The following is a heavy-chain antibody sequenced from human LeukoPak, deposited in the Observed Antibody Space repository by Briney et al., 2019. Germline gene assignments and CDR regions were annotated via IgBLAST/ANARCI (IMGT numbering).Heavy chain of an antibody. D-gene: IGHD3-16*02. CDR2: FSPGDGET. CDR1: GYSLTELS. V-gene: IGHV1-24*01. Sequence: GASVKVSCKVSGYSLTELSMHWVRQAPGKGLEWVGGFSPGDGETIYAQRFQGRVTMTEATSTGTAYMELRSLTYEDTAVYYCATRLGEFSSRDAFNIWGQGTMVTVSS. CDR3: ATRLGEFSSRDAFNI. J-gene: IGHJ3*02.